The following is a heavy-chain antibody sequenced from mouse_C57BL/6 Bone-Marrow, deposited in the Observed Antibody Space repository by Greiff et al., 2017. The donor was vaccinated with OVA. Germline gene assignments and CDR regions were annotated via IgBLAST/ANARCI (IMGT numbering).Heavy chain of an antibody. Sequence: QVQLQQSGAELVKPGASVKLSCKASGYTFTSYWMHWVKQRPGQGLEWIGMIHPNSGRTNYNEKFKSKATLTVDKSSSTAYMQLSSLTSEDSAVYYCARGTTVVATGDWYFDVWGTGTTVTVSS. CDR1: GYTFTSYW. D-gene: IGHD1-1*01. J-gene: IGHJ1*03. CDR2: IHPNSGRT. CDR3: ARGTTVVATGDWYFDV. V-gene: IGHV1-64*01.